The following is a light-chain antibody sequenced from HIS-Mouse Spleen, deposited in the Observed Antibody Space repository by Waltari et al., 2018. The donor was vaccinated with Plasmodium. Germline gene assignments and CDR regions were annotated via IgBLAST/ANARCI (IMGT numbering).Light chain of an antibody. Sequence: AIKMPPSPSSLSASVGDRVTITCRASQGIRNDLVWYQQKPGNDPKLLISAASSLQSGVPSRFSGSGSGTDFTLTISSLQPEDFATYYCLQDYNYPYTFGQGTKLEIK. J-gene: IGKJ2*01. CDR3: LQDYNYPYT. V-gene: IGKV1-6*01. CDR2: AAS. CDR1: QGIRND.